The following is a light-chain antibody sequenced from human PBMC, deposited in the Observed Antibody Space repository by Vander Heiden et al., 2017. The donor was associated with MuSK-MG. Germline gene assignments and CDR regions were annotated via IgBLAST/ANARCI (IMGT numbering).Light chain of an antibody. CDR2: AAS. CDR3: HQYYSYPRT. Sequence: AIQMTQSPSSFSASTGDRVTITCRASQGISSYLAWYQQKPGKAPKLLIYAASTLQSGVPSRFSGSGAGTDFTLSISFLQSEDFATYYCHQYYSYPRTFGQGTKVEIK. CDR1: QGISSY. J-gene: IGKJ1*01. V-gene: IGKV1-8*01.